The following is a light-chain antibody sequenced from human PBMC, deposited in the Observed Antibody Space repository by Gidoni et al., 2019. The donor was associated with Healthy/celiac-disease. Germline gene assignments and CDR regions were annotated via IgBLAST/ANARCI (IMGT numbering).Light chain of an antibody. CDR1: SVSSSY. Sequence: SVSSSYLAWYQQKPGQAPRLLIYGASSRATGIPDRFSGSGSGTDFTLTISRLEPEDFAVYYCQQYGSSPPMCSFGQGTKLEIK. V-gene: IGKV3-20*01. CDR2: GAS. CDR3: QQYGSSPPMCS. J-gene: IGKJ2*04.